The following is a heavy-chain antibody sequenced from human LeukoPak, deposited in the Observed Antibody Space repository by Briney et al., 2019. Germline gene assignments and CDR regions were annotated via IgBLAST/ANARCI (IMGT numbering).Heavy chain of an antibody. CDR1: GGSFSGYY. D-gene: IGHD6-13*01. Sequence: SETLSLTCAVYGGSFSGYYWSWIRQPPGKGLEWIGEINHSGSTNYNSSLKSRVTISVDTSKNQFSLKLSSVTAADTAVYYCARRRGSSWLNYYYYYMDVWGKGTTVTISS. CDR2: INHSGST. J-gene: IGHJ6*03. V-gene: IGHV4-34*01. CDR3: ARRRGSSWLNYYYYYMDV.